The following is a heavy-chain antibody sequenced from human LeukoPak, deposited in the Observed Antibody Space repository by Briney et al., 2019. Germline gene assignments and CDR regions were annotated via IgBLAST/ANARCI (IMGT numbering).Heavy chain of an antibody. V-gene: IGHV3-23*01. D-gene: IGHD2-15*01. Sequence: QPGGSLRLSCVGSGFTFRSHAMSWVRQAPEKGLEFVSGIYENGGTTYYADSVKGRFTISRDNSKNTLYLQMNSLRAEDTAVYYCAKDRCSGGSCYSSFDYWGQGTLVTVSS. CDR3: AKDRCSGGSCYSSFDY. CDR1: GFTFRSHA. J-gene: IGHJ4*02. CDR2: IYENGGTT.